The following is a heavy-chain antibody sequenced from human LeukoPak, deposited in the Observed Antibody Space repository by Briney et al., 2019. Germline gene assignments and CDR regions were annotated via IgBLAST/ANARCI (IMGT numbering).Heavy chain of an antibody. J-gene: IGHJ4*02. CDR2: IKQDGSEK. D-gene: IGHD2-15*01. Sequence: PGGALRLSCAASGFTLRSYWMSWGRQAPGKGLGWVANIKQDGSEKYYVDSVKGRFTISRDNAKSSLYLQMNSLRAEDTAVYYCARSAACSGGSCSVQYDYWGQGTLVTVSS. CDR1: GFTLRSYW. V-gene: IGHV3-7*01. CDR3: ARSAACSGGSCSVQYDY.